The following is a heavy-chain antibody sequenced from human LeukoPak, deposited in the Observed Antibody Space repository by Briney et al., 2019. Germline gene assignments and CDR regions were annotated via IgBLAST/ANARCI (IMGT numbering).Heavy chain of an antibody. CDR3: ARSSLAVAGSVFDY. J-gene: IGHJ4*02. CDR1: GYTFTSYG. CDR2: ISTYNGNT. D-gene: IGHD6-19*01. Sequence: ASVKVSCKASGYTFTSYGISWVRQAPGQGLEWMGWISTYNGNTNYAQKLQGRVSMTTDTSTSIAYMELRSLRSDDTAVYYCARSSLAVAGSVFDYWGQGTLVTVSS. V-gene: IGHV1-18*01.